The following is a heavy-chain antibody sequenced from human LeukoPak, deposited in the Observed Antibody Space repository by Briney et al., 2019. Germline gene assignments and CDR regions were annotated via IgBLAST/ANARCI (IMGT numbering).Heavy chain of an antibody. J-gene: IGHJ4*02. V-gene: IGHV3-33*06. CDR2: IRYDGSNK. CDR1: GFTFSSYG. Sequence: GGSLRLSCAASGFTFSSYGMHWVRQAPGKGLEWVAVIRYDGSNKYYADSAKGRFTISRDNSKNTLYLQMNSLRAEDTAVYYCAKGSEYSSSVFDYWGQGTLVTVSS. CDR3: AKGSEYSSSVFDY. D-gene: IGHD6-6*01.